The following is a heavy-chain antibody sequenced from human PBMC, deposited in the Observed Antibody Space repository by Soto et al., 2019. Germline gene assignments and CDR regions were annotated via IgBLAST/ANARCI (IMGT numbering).Heavy chain of an antibody. Sequence: QVQLQESGPGLVKPSRTLSLTCPFSVAPLGGGGSSWTWTRHPPGKGLEWIGYIYYSGSTYYNPSLKSRVTISVDTSKNQFSLKLSSVTAADTAVYYCARDPNGYYGMDVWGQGTTVTVSS. CDR1: VAPLGGGGSS. D-gene: IGHD7-27*01. CDR2: IYYSGST. V-gene: IGHV4-31*03. J-gene: IGHJ6*02. CDR3: ARDPNGYYGMDV.